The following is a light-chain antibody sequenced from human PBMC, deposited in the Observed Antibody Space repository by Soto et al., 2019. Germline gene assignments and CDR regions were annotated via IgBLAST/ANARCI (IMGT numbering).Light chain of an antibody. CDR1: QSVSSH. CDR3: QQRAAWWT. V-gene: IGKV3-11*01. CDR2: DAS. J-gene: IGKJ1*01. Sequence: EIVVTQSPATLSLSPGERATLSCRASQSVSSHLAWYQQKPGQAPRLLIDDASNRATGIPARFSGSGSGTDFTLTISSLEPEDSAVYYCQQRAAWWTFGQGTKVEVK.